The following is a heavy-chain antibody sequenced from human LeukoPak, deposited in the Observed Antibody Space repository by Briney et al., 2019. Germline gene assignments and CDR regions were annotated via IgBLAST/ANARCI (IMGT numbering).Heavy chain of an antibody. CDR3: ARDPRYSYDDSGTFDS. V-gene: IGHV3-48*04. J-gene: IGHJ4*02. CDR1: GLTFSKYS. CDR2: IDTSSTTM. D-gene: IGHD3-22*01. Sequence: GGSLRLSCAASGLTFSKYSMTWVRQAPGKGLEWVSFIDTSSTTMYYTDSVKGRFTISRDNAKNSLYLQMNSLKVEDTAIYYCARDPRYSYDDSGTFDSWGQGTLVIVSS.